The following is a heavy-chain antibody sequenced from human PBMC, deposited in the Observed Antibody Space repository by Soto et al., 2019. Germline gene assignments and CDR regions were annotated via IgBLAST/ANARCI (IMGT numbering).Heavy chain of an antibody. D-gene: IGHD7-27*01. CDR2: IIPILGIA. Sequence: ASVKVSCKASGGTFSSYTISWVRQAPGQGLEWMGRIIPILGIANYAQKFQGRVTITADKSTSTAYMELSSLRSEDTAVYYCARDLNQLGLDVYAFDIWGQGTMVTVSS. CDR3: ARDLNQLGLDVYAFDI. J-gene: IGHJ3*02. CDR1: GGTFSSYT. V-gene: IGHV1-69*04.